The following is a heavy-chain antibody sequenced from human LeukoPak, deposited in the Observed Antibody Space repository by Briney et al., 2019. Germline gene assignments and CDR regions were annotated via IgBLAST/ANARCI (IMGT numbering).Heavy chain of an antibody. CDR2: ICANDGNT. V-gene: IGHV3-23*01. CDR1: GLTFRNYA. Sequence: GGCLRLSCAASGLTFRNYAMSWVRQAPGKGLEWVSVICANDGNTYYADAVKGRFTISRDNSKDTLYLQMDSLRAEDTAVYYCAKGSGSSCYSPCDYWGQGILVTVSS. J-gene: IGHJ4*02. CDR3: AKGSGSSCYSPCDY. D-gene: IGHD2-15*01.